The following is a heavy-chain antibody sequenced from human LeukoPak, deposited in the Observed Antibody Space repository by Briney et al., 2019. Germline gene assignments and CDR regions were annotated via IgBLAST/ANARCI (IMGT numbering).Heavy chain of an antibody. Sequence: GGSLRLSCAASGFTFSSSHMTWVRQTPGKGLVGVSVTYSGGNTDYADSVKGRFTISRDNSRNTLYLQMSSLRVEDTAIYYCARGRDYFPIDYWGQGTFVIVSS. V-gene: IGHV3-53*01. CDR3: ARGRDYFPIDY. D-gene: IGHD2/OR15-2a*01. CDR2: TYSGGNT. CDR1: GFTFSSSH. J-gene: IGHJ4*02.